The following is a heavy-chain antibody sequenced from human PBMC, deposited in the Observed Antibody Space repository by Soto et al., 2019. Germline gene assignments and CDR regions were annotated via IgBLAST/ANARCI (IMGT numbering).Heavy chain of an antibody. CDR3: SRVDHYDILTGFPPSGMDV. CDR2: ISAYNGNT. CDR1: GYTFTSYG. Sequence: SVKCACQTSGYTFTSYGITWVRHAPVQGLCWMGWISAYNGNTNYAQKLQGRVTMTTDTSTSTAYMELRSLRSDGRAVYCGSRVDHYDILTGFPPSGMDVWGQGTPVTVSS. J-gene: IGHJ6*02. D-gene: IGHD3-9*01. V-gene: IGHV1-18*04.